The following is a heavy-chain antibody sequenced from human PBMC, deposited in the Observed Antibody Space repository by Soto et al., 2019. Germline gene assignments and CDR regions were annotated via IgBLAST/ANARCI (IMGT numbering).Heavy chain of an antibody. CDR1: GYSISSGYY. CDR3: ARALSSGYQYYFDY. Sequence: PSETLSLTCAVSGYSISSGYYWGWIRQPPGKGLEWIGSIYHSGSTYYNPSLKSRVTISVDTSKNQFSLKLSSVTAADTAVYYCARALSSGYQYYFDYWGQGTLVTVSS. D-gene: IGHD3-22*01. V-gene: IGHV4-38-2*01. J-gene: IGHJ4*02. CDR2: IYHSGST.